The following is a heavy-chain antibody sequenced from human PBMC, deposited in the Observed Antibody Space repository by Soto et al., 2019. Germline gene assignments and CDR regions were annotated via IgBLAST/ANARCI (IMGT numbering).Heavy chain of an antibody. CDR2: MNPNSGNT. CDR3: ARGRGREYYDYIWGSYRYLDY. CDR1: GYTCTSYD. D-gene: IGHD3-16*02. J-gene: IGHJ4*02. V-gene: IGHV1-8*01. Sequence: ASVKVSCNASGYTCTSYDINWVRQATGQGLEWMGWMNPNSGNTGYAQKFQGRVTMTRNTSISTAYMELSSLRSEDTAVYYCARGRGREYYDYIWGSYRYLDYWGQGTLVTVSS.